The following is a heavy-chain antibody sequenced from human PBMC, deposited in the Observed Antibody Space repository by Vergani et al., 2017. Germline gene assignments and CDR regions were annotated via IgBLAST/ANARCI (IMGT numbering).Heavy chain of an antibody. D-gene: IGHD3-9*01. CDR1: GFSLSTSGMR. Sequence: QVTLKESGPALVKPTQTLTLTCTFSGFSLSTSGMRVSWIRQPPGKALEWLARIDWDDDKFYSTSLKTRLTISKDTSKNQVVLTMTNMDPVDTATYYCARTPPLLRYFDGSYFDDWGQGTLVTVSS. CDR2: IDWDDDK. CDR3: ARTPPLLRYFDGSYFDD. J-gene: IGHJ4*02. V-gene: IGHV2-70*04.